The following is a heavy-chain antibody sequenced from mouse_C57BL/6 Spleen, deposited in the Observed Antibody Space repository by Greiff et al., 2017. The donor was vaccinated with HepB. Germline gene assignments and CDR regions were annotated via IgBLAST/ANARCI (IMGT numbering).Heavy chain of an antibody. CDR2: INPNNGGT. J-gene: IGHJ3*01. CDR1: GYTFTDYY. V-gene: IGHV1-26*01. D-gene: IGHD1-1*01. CDR3: AGYYGSSPFAY. Sequence: EVQLQQSGPELVKPGASVKISCKASGYTFTDYYMNWVKQSHGKSLEWIGDINPNNGGTSYNQKFKGKATLTVDKSSSTAYMELRSLTSEDSAVYYCAGYYGSSPFAYWGQRTLVTVSA.